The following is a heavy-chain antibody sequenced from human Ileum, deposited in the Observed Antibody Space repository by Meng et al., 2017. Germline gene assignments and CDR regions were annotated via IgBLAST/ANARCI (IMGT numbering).Heavy chain of an antibody. CDR2: IIPIFGTA. J-gene: IGHJ3*02. V-gene: IGHV1-69*13. Sequence: SVKVSCKASGGTFSSYAISWVRQAPGQGLEWMGGIIPIFGTANYAQKFQGRVTITADESTSTAYMELSSLRSEDTAVYYCARGRKYYSDSSGYSDAFDIWGQGTMVTVSS. CDR1: GGTFSSYA. CDR3: ARGRKYYSDSSGYSDAFDI. D-gene: IGHD3-22*01.